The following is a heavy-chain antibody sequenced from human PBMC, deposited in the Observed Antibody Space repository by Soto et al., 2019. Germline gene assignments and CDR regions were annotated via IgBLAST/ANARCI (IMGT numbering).Heavy chain of an antibody. CDR2: VSHDGNNQ. Sequence: QVQLVESGGGVVQPGRSLRLSCAVSGFTFSNYAMHWVRQAPGKGLEWVAIVSHDGNNQYYADSAKGRFTISRDNSENTLYLQMNSLRTKDTAVFYCAREGATQMWRPWYFDLWGRGTLVTVSS. J-gene: IGHJ2*01. CDR1: GFTFSNYA. V-gene: IGHV3-30-3*01. CDR3: AREGATQMWRPWYFDL. D-gene: IGHD2-21*01.